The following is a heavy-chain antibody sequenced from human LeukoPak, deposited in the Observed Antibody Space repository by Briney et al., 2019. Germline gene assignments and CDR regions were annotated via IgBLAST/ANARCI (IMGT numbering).Heavy chain of an antibody. J-gene: IGHJ4*02. CDR2: ISSSSSYI. CDR1: GFTFSSYS. Sequence: GGSLRLSCAASGFTFSSYSMNWVRQAPGKGLEWVSSISSSSSYIYYADSVKGRFTISRDNAKNSLYLQMNSLRAEDTAVYYCARESGSYAKLDYWGQGTLVTVSS. D-gene: IGHD1-26*01. V-gene: IGHV3-21*01. CDR3: ARESGSYAKLDY.